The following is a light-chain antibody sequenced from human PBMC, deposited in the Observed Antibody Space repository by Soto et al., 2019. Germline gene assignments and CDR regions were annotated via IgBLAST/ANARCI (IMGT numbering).Light chain of an antibody. J-gene: IGKJ3*01. Sequence: DIQMTQSPSSLSASVGDRVTITCRASQSISSYLNWYQQKPGKAPKLLIYAASSLQSGVPSRFSGSGSGTDFTLTISSLQPEDFATYYCQQSYRTGTFGPGTKVDIK. CDR3: QQSYRTGT. CDR1: QSISSY. V-gene: IGKV1-39*01. CDR2: AAS.